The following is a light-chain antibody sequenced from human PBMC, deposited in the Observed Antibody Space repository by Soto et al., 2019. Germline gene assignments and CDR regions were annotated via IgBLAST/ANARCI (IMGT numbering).Light chain of an antibody. CDR3: TSYAGYNNPVV. CDR1: SSDVGSYNY. Sequence: QSALTQPPSASGSPGQSVTISCTGTSSDVGSYNYVSWYQQHPDKAPKLVIYEVNKRPSGVPDRFSGSKSGNTASLTVSGLQAEDEADYYCTSYAGYNNPVVFGGGTQLTVL. V-gene: IGLV2-8*01. J-gene: IGLJ2*01. CDR2: EVN.